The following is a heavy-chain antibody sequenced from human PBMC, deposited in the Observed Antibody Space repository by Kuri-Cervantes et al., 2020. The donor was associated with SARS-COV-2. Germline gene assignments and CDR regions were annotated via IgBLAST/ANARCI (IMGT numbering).Heavy chain of an antibody. CDR1: GFTFSSYW. CDR3: AREGVDIVGAPHDAFDI. D-gene: IGHD1-26*01. Sequence: GESLKISCAASGFTFSSYWMRWVRQATGKGLEWVANIKQDGSEKYYVDSVKGRFTISRDNAKNSLYLQMNSLRAEDTAVYYCAREGVDIVGAPHDAFDIWGQGTMVTVSS. J-gene: IGHJ3*02. CDR2: IKQDGSEK. V-gene: IGHV3-7*01.